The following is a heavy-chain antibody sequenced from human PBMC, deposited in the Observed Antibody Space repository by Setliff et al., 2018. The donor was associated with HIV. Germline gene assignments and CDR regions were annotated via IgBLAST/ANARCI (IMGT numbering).Heavy chain of an antibody. CDR2: IYYSGST. D-gene: IGHD6-19*01. CDR1: GGSISSSSYY. V-gene: IGHV4-39*01. CDR3: ASPASGGSSGQYHY. J-gene: IGHJ4*02. Sequence: KASETLSLTCTVSGGSISSSSYYWGWIRQPPGKGLEWIGSIYYSGSTYCNPSLKSRVTISVDTSKNQFSLKLSSVTAADTAVYYCASPASGGSSGQYHYWGQGTLVTVSS.